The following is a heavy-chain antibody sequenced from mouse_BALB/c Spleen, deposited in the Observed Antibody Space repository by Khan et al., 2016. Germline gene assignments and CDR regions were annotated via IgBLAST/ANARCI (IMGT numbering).Heavy chain of an antibody. V-gene: IGHV6-6*02. J-gene: IGHJ4*01. CDR3: LSGHYAMDF. CDR2: IRLKSNNYAT. Sequence: EVKLEESGGGLVQPGGSMKLSCVASGFTFSNYWMNWVRQSPEKGLEWVAEIRLKSNNYATHYAESVKGRFTISRDDSKSSVYLQMNNLRAEDTGIYYCLSGHYAMDFWGQGTSVTVAS. CDR1: GFTFSNYW.